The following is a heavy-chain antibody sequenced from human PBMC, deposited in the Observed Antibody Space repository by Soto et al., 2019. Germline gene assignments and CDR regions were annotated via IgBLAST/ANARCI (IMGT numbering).Heavy chain of an antibody. Sequence: SETLSLTCAVYGGSFSGYYWSWIRQPPGKGLEWIGEINHSGSTNYNPSLRSRVTISVDTSKNQFSLKLSSVTAADTAVYYCARGKTYYDYVWGSYPQYYFDYWGQGTLVTVSS. CDR2: INHSGST. CDR3: ARGKTYYDYVWGSYPQYYFDY. V-gene: IGHV4-34*01. J-gene: IGHJ4*02. CDR1: GGSFSGYY. D-gene: IGHD3-16*02.